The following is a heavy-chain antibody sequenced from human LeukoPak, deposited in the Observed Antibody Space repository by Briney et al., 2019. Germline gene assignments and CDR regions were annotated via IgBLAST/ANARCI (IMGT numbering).Heavy chain of an antibody. J-gene: IGHJ4*02. V-gene: IGHV3-30*19. CDR3: ARDPYGDSGLFDY. CDR1: GFTFSSYG. D-gene: IGHD4-17*01. Sequence: GGSLRPSCAASGFTFSSYGMHWVRQAPGKGLEWVAVISYDGSNKYYADSVKGRFTISRDNSKNTLYLQMNSLRAEDTAVYYCARDPYGDSGLFDYWGQGTLVTVSS. CDR2: ISYDGSNK.